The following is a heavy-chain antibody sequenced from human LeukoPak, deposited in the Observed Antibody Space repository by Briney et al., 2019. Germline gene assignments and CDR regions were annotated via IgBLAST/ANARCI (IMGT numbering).Heavy chain of an antibody. V-gene: IGHV3-30*02. CDR2: IRYDGSKK. CDR3: VCLGLGGLSLD. Sequence: GGSLRLSCAASGFTFSSYGMHWVRQAPGKGLEWVAFIRYDGSKKYYTDSVKGRFTISRDNSKNTLYLQMNSLRVEDTAVYYCVCLGLGGLSLDWGQGTLVTVSS. J-gene: IGHJ4*02. CDR1: GFTFSSYG. D-gene: IGHD3-16*01.